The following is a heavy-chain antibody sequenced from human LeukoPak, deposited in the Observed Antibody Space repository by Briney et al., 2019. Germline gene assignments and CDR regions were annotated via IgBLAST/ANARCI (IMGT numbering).Heavy chain of an antibody. CDR3: ARDNPEEAHYYGSGSPENFDI. J-gene: IGHJ3*02. CDR1: GDSISSGSYY. Sequence: PSETLSLTCTVSGDSISSGSYYWGWIRQPPGKGLEWIGSIYYSGSTYYNPSLKSRVTIPVDTSKNQFSLKLSSVTAADTAVYYCARDNPEEAHYYGSGSPENFDIWGQGTMVTVSS. D-gene: IGHD3-10*01. CDR2: IYYSGST. V-gene: IGHV4-39*07.